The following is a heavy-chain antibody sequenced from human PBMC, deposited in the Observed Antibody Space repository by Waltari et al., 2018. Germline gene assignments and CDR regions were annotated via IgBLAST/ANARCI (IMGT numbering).Heavy chain of an antibody. D-gene: IGHD2-15*01. CDR1: GYTFTSYG. V-gene: IGHV1-18*01. CDR3: ARDHPVVVAAKHSYDYYGMDV. J-gene: IGHJ6*02. CDR2: ISAYNWNT. Sequence: QVQLVQSGAEVKKPGASVKVSCKASGYTFTSYGISWVRQAPGQGLELMGWISAYNWNTNYAQKLQGRVTMTTDTSTSTADMELRSLRSDDTAVYYCARDHPVVVAAKHSYDYYGMDVWGQGTTVTVSS.